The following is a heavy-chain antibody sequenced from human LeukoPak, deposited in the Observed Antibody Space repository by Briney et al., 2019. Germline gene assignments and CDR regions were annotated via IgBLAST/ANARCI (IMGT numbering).Heavy chain of an antibody. CDR1: EFTFSSYT. Sequence: GGSLRLSCAASEFTFSSYTLNWVRQAPGQGLPWVSSISSSSSSIYYADSVKGRFTISRDNAKNSLYLQMNSLGARDTAVYYCARGSWNYAFDIWGQGTMVTVSS. CDR2: ISSSSSSI. CDR3: ARGSWNYAFDI. D-gene: IGHD1-7*01. V-gene: IGHV3-21*01. J-gene: IGHJ3*02.